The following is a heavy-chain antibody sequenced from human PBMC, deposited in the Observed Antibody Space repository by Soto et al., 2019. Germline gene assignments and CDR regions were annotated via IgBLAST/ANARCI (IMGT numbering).Heavy chain of an antibody. CDR1: GFSFRRYT. Sequence: PRGSLRLSCAASGFSFRRYTMHWVRQAPGKGLEWVAVISYDGSNKYYAESVKGRFTISRDNSNNTLYLQMNSLRAEDTAVYYCAKDLGSYSSPTGWGQGTLVTVSS. CDR2: ISYDGSNK. CDR3: AKDLGSYSSPTG. V-gene: IGHV3-30-3*01. J-gene: IGHJ4*02. D-gene: IGHD6-13*01.